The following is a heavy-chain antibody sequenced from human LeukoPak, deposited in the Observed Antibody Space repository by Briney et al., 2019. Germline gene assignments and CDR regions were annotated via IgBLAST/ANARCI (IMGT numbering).Heavy chain of an antibody. J-gene: IGHJ5*02. Sequence: SETLSLTCTVSGGSISTYYWSWIRQPPGKGLEWIGEINHSGSTNYNPSLKSRVTISVDTSKNQFSLKLSSVTAADTAVYYCARSPQFDPWGQGTLVTVSS. CDR2: INHSGST. CDR3: ARSPQFDP. CDR1: GGSISTYY. V-gene: IGHV4-34*01.